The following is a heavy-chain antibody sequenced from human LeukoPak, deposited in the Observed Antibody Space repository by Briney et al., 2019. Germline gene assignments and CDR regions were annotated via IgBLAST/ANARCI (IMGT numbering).Heavy chain of an antibody. CDR3: ARIGYCSSTSCSTPRSHLSWFDP. CDR1: GGSFSGYY. D-gene: IGHD2-2*01. CDR2: INHSGST. V-gene: IGHV4-34*01. J-gene: IGHJ5*02. Sequence: SETLSLTCAVYGGSFSGYYWSWIRQPPGKGLEWIGEINHSGSTNYNPSLKSRVTISVDTSKNQFSLKLSSVTAADTAVYYCARIGYCSSTSCSTPRSHLSWFDPWGQGTLVTVSS.